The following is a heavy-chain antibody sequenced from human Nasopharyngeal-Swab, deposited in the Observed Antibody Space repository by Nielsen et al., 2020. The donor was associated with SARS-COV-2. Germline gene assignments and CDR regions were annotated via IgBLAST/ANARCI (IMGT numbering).Heavy chain of an antibody. D-gene: IGHD3-3*01. Sequence: ASVKVSCKASGYTFTGYYMHWVRQAPGQGLEWMGRINPNSGGTNYAQKFQGRVTMTRDTSISTAYMELSRLRSDDTAVYYCARGLPSGFWSGYYPYYYYGMDVWGQGTTVTVSS. V-gene: IGHV1-2*06. CDR3: ARGLPSGFWSGYYPYYYYGMDV. J-gene: IGHJ6*02. CDR2: INPNSGGT. CDR1: GYTFTGYY.